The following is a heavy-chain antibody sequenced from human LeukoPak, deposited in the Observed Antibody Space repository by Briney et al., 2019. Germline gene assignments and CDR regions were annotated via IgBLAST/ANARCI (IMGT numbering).Heavy chain of an antibody. V-gene: IGHV4-34*01. CDR2: INHSGST. J-gene: IGHJ6*02. D-gene: IGHD3-10*01. CDR1: GGSFSGYY. CDR3: ARLWTSGSYYYYYYYYGMDV. Sequence: SETLSLTCAVYGGSFSGYYWSWIRQPPGKGLEWIGEINHSGSTNYNPSLKSRVTISVDTSKNQFSLKLSSVTAADTAVYYCARLWTSGSYYYYYYYYGMDVWDQGTTVTVSS.